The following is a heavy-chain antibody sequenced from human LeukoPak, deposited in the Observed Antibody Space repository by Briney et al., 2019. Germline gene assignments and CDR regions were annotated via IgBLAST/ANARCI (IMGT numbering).Heavy chain of an antibody. CDR1: GGSISSYY. D-gene: IGHD4-17*01. J-gene: IGHJ4*02. CDR3: AGIQTTVTTTDY. CDR2: IYYSGST. V-gene: IGHV4-59*12. Sequence: SETLSLTCTVSGGSISSYYWSWIRQPPGKGLEWIGYIYYSGSTNYNPSLKSRVTISVDTSKNQFSLKLSSVTAADTAVYYCAGIQTTVTTTDYWGQGTLVTVSS.